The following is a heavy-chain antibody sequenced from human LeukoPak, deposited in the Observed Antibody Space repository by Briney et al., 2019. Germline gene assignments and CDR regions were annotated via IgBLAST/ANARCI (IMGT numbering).Heavy chain of an antibody. Sequence: ASVKVSCKASGYTFTGYYMHWVRQAPGQGLEWMGWINPNSGGTNYAQKFQGRVTMTGDTSISTAYMELSRLRSDDTAVYYCAREEIAAAEVYNWFDPWGQGTLVTVSS. D-gene: IGHD6-13*01. J-gene: IGHJ5*02. CDR3: AREEIAAAEVYNWFDP. V-gene: IGHV1-2*02. CDR2: INPNSGGT. CDR1: GYTFTGYY.